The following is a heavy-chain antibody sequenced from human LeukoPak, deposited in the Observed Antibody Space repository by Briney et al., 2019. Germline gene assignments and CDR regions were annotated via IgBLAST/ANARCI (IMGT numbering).Heavy chain of an antibody. Sequence: PGGSLRLSCAASGFTFSSYAMSWVRQAPGKGLEWVSSISGSGGSTYYADSLKGRFTISRDNSRNTLYLQMNSLRAEDTAVYYCAKPTTYDFWSDDWFDPWGQGTLVTVSS. V-gene: IGHV3-23*01. CDR1: GFTFSSYA. D-gene: IGHD3-3*01. J-gene: IGHJ5*02. CDR2: ISGSGGST. CDR3: AKPTTYDFWSDDWFDP.